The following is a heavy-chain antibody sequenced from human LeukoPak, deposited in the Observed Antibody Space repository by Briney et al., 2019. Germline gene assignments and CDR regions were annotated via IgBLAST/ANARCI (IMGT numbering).Heavy chain of an antibody. CDR2: IIPIFGTA. D-gene: IGHD3-16*01. J-gene: IGHJ4*02. V-gene: IGHV1-69*13. CDR1: GGTFSSYA. CDR3: ARKGGEEALDY. Sequence: GASVKVSCKASGGTFSSYAISWVRQAPGQGLEWMGGIIPIFGTANYAQKFQGRVTITADESTSTVYMELSSLRSEDTAVYYCARKGGEEALDYWGQGALVTVSS.